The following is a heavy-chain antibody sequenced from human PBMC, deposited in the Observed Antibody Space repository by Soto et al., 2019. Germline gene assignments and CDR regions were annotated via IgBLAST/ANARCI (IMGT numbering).Heavy chain of an antibody. CDR3: ARDRAAAGTVWFDP. CDR2: INPSGGST. D-gene: IGHD6-13*01. CDR1: GYTFTSYY. Sequence: QVQLVQSGAEVKKPGASVKVSCKASGYTFTSYYMHWVRQAPGQGLEWMGIINPSGGSTSYEQKSQGRGHRHRDTSTSTVYRELSSVRSEDTAVYYCARDRAAAGTVWFDPWGQGTLVTVSS. J-gene: IGHJ5*02. V-gene: IGHV1-46*01.